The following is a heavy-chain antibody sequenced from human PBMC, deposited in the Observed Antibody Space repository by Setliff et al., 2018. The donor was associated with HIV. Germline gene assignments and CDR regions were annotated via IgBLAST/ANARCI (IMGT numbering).Heavy chain of an antibody. CDR2: ITHSGST. D-gene: IGHD1-26*01. J-gene: IGHJ4*02. CDR1: GGSFSGYY. Sequence: KTSETLSLTCAVYGGSFSGYYWTWIRQPPGKGLEWIGEITHSGSTNYNPSLETRVTISVDTSKNQFSLRLTSVTAADSAIYYCATIDGRWAPPQYYVDSWGLGTLVTVSS. CDR3: ATIDGRWAPPQYYVDS. V-gene: IGHV4-34*01.